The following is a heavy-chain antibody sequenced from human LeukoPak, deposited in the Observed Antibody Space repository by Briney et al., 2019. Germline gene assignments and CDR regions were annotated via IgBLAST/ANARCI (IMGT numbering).Heavy chain of an antibody. CDR1: GFTFSYYS. Sequence: GGSLRLSCAASGFTFSYYSMNWVRQAPGKGLEWVSSISSSSSYIYYADSVKGRFTTSRDNAKNSLYLQMNSLRAEDTAVYYCARVATQYVWGSYRSIDYWGQGTLVTVSS. CDR3: ARVATQYVWGSYRSIDY. J-gene: IGHJ4*02. V-gene: IGHV3-21*01. CDR2: ISSSSSYI. D-gene: IGHD3-16*02.